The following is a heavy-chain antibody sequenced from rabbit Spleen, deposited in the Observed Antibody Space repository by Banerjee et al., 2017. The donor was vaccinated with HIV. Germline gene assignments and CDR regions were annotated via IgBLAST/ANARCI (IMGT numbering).Heavy chain of an antibody. CDR1: GIDFSSSYW. CDR2: IYAGSSGFT. Sequence: QEQLEESGGGLVKPGTSLTLTCTASGIDFSSSYWICWVRQAPGKGLEWIACIYAGSSGFTYYASWAKGRFTISKTASTTVTLQMTSLTAADTATYFCARAPHYNGVAFSGYGLNLWGPGTLVTVS. CDR3: ARAPHYNGVAFSGYGLNL. V-gene: IGHV1S45*01. D-gene: IGHD3-1*01. J-gene: IGHJ4*01.